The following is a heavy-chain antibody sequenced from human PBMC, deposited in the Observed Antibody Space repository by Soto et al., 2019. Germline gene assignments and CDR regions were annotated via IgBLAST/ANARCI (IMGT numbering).Heavy chain of an antibody. CDR3: ASFFLPARIVATISADY. CDR1: GGSISSSSYY. Sequence: SETLSLTCAVSGGSISSSSYYWGWIRQPPGKGLEWIGSIYYSGSTYYNPSLKSRVTISVDTSKNQFSLKLSSVTAADTAVYYCASFFLPARIVATISADYWGQGTLVTVSS. J-gene: IGHJ4*02. V-gene: IGHV4-39*01. D-gene: IGHD5-12*01. CDR2: IYYSGST.